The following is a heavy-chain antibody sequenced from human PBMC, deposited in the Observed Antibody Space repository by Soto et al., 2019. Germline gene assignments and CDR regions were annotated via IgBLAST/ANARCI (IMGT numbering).Heavy chain of an antibody. CDR3: TRDPLSIAVAGPL. J-gene: IGHJ4*02. D-gene: IGHD6-19*01. CDR2: IRSKAYGGTT. V-gene: IGHV3-49*03. Sequence: GGSLRLSCTASGFTFGDYAMSWFRQAPGKGLEWVGFIRSKAYGGTTEYAASVKGRFTISRDDSKSIAYLQMNGLKTEDTAVYYGTRDPLSIAVAGPLWGQGTLDTFSS. CDR1: GFTFGDYA.